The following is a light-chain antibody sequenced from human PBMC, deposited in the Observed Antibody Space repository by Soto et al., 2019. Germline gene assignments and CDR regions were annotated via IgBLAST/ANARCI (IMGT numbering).Light chain of an antibody. CDR2: GAS. CDR3: QQFSSYPLT. V-gene: IGKV3-15*01. CDR1: QSVNIN. Sequence: IVMTQSPGTLSASPGEGATLSCRASQSVNINLAWYQQKPGQAPRLLIFGASSRANGIPARFSGGGSGTDFTLTISRLEPEDFAVYYCQQFSSYPLTFGGGTKVDIK. J-gene: IGKJ4*01.